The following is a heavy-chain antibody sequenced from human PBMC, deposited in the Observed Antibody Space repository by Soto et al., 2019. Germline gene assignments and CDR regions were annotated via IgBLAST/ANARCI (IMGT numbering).Heavy chain of an antibody. Sequence: SETLSLTCAVYGGSFSGYYWSWIRQPPGKGLEWIGEINHSGSTNYNPSLKSRVTISIDNSKNQFSLKVNSVTAADTAVYFCGRKSPINVAGDGLGFYWYDPWGQGTLVTVSS. CDR3: GRKSPINVAGDGLGFYWYDP. CDR2: INHSGST. V-gene: IGHV4-34*01. D-gene: IGHD2-21*01. J-gene: IGHJ5*02. CDR1: GGSFSGYY.